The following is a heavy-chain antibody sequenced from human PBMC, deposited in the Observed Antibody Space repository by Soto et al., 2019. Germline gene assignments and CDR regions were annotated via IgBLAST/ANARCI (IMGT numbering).Heavy chain of an antibody. V-gene: IGHV4-30-2*01. Sequence: SETLSLTCAVSGGSISSGGYSWSWIRQPPGKGLEWIGYIYHSGSTYYNPSLKGRVTISVDRSKNQLSLKLSSVTAADTAVYYCARDRWTSAIYYGSGSWGMDVWGQGTTVTVSS. CDR3: ARDRWTSAIYYGSGSWGMDV. CDR2: IYHSGST. CDR1: GGSISSGGYS. J-gene: IGHJ6*02. D-gene: IGHD3-10*01.